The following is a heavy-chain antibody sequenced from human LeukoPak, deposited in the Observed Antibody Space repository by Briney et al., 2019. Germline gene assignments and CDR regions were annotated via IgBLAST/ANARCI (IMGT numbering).Heavy chain of an antibody. D-gene: IGHD2-15*01. CDR3: ARDIVVVVAAIGHPYYFDY. CDR1: GFTFSSYA. CDR2: ISGSGGST. V-gene: IGHV3-23*01. Sequence: GGSLRLSCAASGFTFSSYAMSWVRQAPGKGLEWVSAISGSGGSTYYADSVKGRFTISRDNSKNTLYLQMNSLRAEDTAVYYRARDIVVVVAAIGHPYYFDYWGQGTLVTVSS. J-gene: IGHJ4*02.